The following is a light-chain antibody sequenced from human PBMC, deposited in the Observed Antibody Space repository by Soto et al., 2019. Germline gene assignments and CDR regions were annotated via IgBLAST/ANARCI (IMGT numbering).Light chain of an antibody. CDR1: SSDVGSYNY. J-gene: IGLJ2*01. V-gene: IGLV2-14*03. CDR2: DVS. Sequence: QSVLTQPASVSGSPGQSITISCTGTSSDVGSYNYVSWYQHHPGKAPKLLIYDVSNRPSGVSNRFSGSKSGNTASLTISGLQSEDEADYYCSSFISSSSLVVFGGGTKLTVL. CDR3: SSFISSSSLVV.